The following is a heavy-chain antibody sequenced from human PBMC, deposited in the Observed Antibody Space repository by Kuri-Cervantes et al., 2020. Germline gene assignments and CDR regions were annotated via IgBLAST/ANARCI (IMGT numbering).Heavy chain of an antibody. CDR1: GFTVSSNY. CDR3: TKQGDY. D-gene: IGHD1/OR15-1a*01. CDR2: IKEDGSEK. Sequence: GESLKISCAASGFTVSSNYMSWVRQAPGKGLEWVANIKEDGSEKKYVDFVKGRFTISRDNARNSLYLYMNSLRVDDTAVYHCTKQGDYWGQGTLVTVSS. V-gene: IGHV3-7*01. J-gene: IGHJ4*02.